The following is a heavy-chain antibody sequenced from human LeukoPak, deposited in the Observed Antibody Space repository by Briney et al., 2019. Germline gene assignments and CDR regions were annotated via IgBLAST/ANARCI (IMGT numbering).Heavy chain of an antibody. V-gene: IGHV3-7*04. D-gene: IGHD5-12*01. CDR3: ARGHSGYDKVYYYYYYMDV. CDR2: IKQDGSEK. CDR1: GFTFSSYW. J-gene: IGHJ6*03. Sequence: PGGSLRLSCAASGFTFSSYWMSWVRQAPGKGLEWVANIKQDGSEKYYVDSVKGRFTISRDNAKNSLYLQMNSLRAEDTAAYYCARGHSGYDKVYYYYYYMDVWGKGTTVTVSS.